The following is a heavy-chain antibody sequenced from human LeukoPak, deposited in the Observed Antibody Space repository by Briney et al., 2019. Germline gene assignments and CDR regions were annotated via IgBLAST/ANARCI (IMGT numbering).Heavy chain of an antibody. Sequence: PSETLSLTCAVYGGSFSGYYWSWIRQPPGKGLEWIGEINHSGSTNYNPSLKSRVTITVDTSKNQFSLKLSSVTAADTAVYFCARVLGYQRGAWFDPWGEGPLVTVSS. CDR2: INHSGST. V-gene: IGHV4-34*01. D-gene: IGHD2-2*01. J-gene: IGHJ5*02. CDR1: GGSFSGYY. CDR3: ARVLGYQRGAWFDP.